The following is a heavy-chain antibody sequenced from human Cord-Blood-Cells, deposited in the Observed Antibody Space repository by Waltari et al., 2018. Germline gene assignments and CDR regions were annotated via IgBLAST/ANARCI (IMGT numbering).Heavy chain of an antibody. J-gene: IGHJ4*02. D-gene: IGHD7-27*01. CDR1: GYTFTSYA. Sequence: QVQLVQSGAEVKKPGASVKVSCKASGYTFTSYAMHWVRQAPGPRLEWMGWINAGNGNTKYSQKFQGRVTITRDTSASTAYMELSSLRSEDTAVYYCARGGNWGSRYFDYWGQGTLVTVSS. CDR2: INAGNGNT. V-gene: IGHV1-3*01. CDR3: ARGGNWGSRYFDY.